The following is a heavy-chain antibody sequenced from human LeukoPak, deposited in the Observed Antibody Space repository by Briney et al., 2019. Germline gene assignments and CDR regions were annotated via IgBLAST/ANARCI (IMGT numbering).Heavy chain of an antibody. CDR2: IKFDESKK. CDR3: ATGGSRNGWSSY. V-gene: IGHV3-7*01. CDR1: GFTFSSFW. J-gene: IGHJ4*02. D-gene: IGHD6-19*01. Sequence: GGSLRLSCAASGFTFSSFWMTWVRQAPGKGLEWVASIKFDESKKYYVDSVKGRFTISRDNAKNSLYLQMNSLRAEDTAVYYCATGGSRNGWSSYWGQGIRVTVSS.